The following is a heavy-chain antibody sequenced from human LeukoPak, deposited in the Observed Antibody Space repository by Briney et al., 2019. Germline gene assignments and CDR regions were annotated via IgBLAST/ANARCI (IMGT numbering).Heavy chain of an antibody. CDR3: ARDPVLRFLEWLSSAPVSYHYYYGMDV. V-gene: IGHV1-18*01. CDR2: ISAYNGNT. J-gene: IGHJ6*02. CDR1: GYTFTSYG. Sequence: ASVKVSCKASGYTFTSYGISWVRQAPGQGLEWMGWISAYNGNTNYAQKLQGRVTMTTDTSTSTAYMELRSLRSDDTAVYYCARDPVLRFLEWLSSAPVSYHYYYGMDVWGQGTTVTVSS. D-gene: IGHD3-3*01.